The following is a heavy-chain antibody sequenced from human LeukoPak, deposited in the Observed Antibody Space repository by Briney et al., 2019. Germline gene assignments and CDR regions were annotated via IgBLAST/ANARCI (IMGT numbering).Heavy chain of an antibody. CDR1: GFTFSSYS. J-gene: IGHJ4*02. Sequence: GGSLRLSCAASGFTFSSYSMNWVRQAPGKGLEWVSYISSSSTIYYADSVRGRFTISRDNPKNTLYLQMNSLRAEDTAVYFCAKRGVVIRVILVGFHKEAYYFDSWGQGTLVTVSS. V-gene: IGHV3-48*01. D-gene: IGHD3-22*01. CDR3: AKRGVVIRVILVGFHKEAYYFDS. CDR2: ISSSSTI.